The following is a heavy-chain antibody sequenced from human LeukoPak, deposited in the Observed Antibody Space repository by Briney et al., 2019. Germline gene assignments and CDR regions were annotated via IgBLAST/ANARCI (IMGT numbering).Heavy chain of an antibody. Sequence: SETLSLTCTVSGGSISSSSYYWGWIRQPPGKGLEWIGSIYYSGSTYYNPSLKSRVTISVDTSKNQFSLKLSSVTAADTAVYYCARARQGFAAFDIWGQGTMVTVSS. CDR3: ARARQGFAAFDI. CDR1: GGSISSSSYY. D-gene: IGHD3-16*01. V-gene: IGHV4-39*07. J-gene: IGHJ3*02. CDR2: IYYSGST.